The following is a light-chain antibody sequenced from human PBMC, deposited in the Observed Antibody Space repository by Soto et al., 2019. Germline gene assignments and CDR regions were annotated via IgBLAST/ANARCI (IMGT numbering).Light chain of an antibody. Sequence: DIQMTRSPSTLCASVGDRVTITCRASQSISSWLAWYQQKPGKAPKLLIYDASSLESGVPSRFSGSGSGTEFTLTISSLQPDDFAAYYCQQYNSYPWTFGQGTKVEIK. J-gene: IGKJ1*01. V-gene: IGKV1-5*01. CDR2: DAS. CDR1: QSISSW. CDR3: QQYNSYPWT.